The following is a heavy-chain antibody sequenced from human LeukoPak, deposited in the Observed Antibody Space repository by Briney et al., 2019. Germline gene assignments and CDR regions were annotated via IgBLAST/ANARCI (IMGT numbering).Heavy chain of an antibody. J-gene: IGHJ5*02. CDR3: ARGAVPAAGDWFDP. D-gene: IGHD2-2*01. Sequence: APVKVSCKASGYTFTGYYMHWVRQAPGQGLEWMGWINPNSGGTNYAQKFQGRVTMTRDTSISTAYMELSRLRSDDTAVYYCARGAVPAAGDWFDPWGQGTLVTVSS. CDR2: INPNSGGT. CDR1: GYTFTGYY. V-gene: IGHV1-2*02.